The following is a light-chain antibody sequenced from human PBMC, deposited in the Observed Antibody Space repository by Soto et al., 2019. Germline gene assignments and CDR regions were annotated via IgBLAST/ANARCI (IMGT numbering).Light chain of an antibody. V-gene: IGKV3-15*01. CDR3: QQYNNWPPSGT. CDR1: QGVSSN. Sequence: EIVLTQSPATLSVSPGERATLSCRASQGVSSNLAWYQQKPGQGPRLLIYGASTRATGIPARFSGSGSGTEFTLNISSLQPEDFALYYCQQYNNWPPSGTFGQGTKVE. CDR2: GAS. J-gene: IGKJ1*01.